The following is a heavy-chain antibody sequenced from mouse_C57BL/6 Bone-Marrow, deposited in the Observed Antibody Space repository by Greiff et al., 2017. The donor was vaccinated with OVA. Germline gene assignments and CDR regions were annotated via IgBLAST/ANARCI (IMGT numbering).Heavy chain of an antibody. CDR2: FHPYNDDT. V-gene: IGHV1-47*01. CDR1: GYTFTTYP. D-gene: IGHD2-4*01. J-gene: IGHJ4*01. CDR3: ARGGLRDAMDY. Sequence: VKVVESGAELVKPGASVKMSCKASGYTFTTYPIEWMKQNHGKSLEWIGNFHPYNDDTKYNEKFKGKATLTVEKSSSTVYLELSRLTADDSAVYYCARGGLRDAMDYWGQGTSVTVSS.